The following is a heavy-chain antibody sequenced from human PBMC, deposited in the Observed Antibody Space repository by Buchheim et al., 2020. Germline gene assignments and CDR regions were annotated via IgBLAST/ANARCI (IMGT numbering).Heavy chain of an antibody. Sequence: EVQLVESGGGLVQPGGSLRLSCAASGFTFNNYWMSWVRQAPGKGLEWVANIKRDGRESHYVDSVKGRFTISRDSAKKSLLLQMNSLRAEDTAVYYCAREQYGAYADFDYWGQGTL. V-gene: IGHV3-7*01. J-gene: IGHJ4*02. D-gene: IGHD4-17*01. CDR1: GFTFNNYW. CDR3: AREQYGAYADFDY. CDR2: IKRDGRES.